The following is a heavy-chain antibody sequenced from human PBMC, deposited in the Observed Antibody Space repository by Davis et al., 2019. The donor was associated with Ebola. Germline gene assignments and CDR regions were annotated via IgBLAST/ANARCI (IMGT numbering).Heavy chain of an antibody. V-gene: IGHV1-8*01. J-gene: IGHJ4*02. CDR1: GYTFISFD. D-gene: IGHD2-2*01. CDR3: ATRYQLLDN. CDR2: MNPNRGDT. Sequence: AASVKVSCKASGYTFISFDINWVRQATGQGLEWMGWMNPNRGDTGYAQKFQGRVIMTRNTAMNTAYMELSGLTSEDTAVYYCATRYQLLDNWGQGTLVTVSS.